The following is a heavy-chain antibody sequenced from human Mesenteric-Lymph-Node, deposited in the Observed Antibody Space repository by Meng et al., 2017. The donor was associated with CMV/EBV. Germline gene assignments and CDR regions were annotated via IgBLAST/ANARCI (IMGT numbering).Heavy chain of an antibody. CDR1: GFTFTPYA. J-gene: IGHJ4*02. D-gene: IGHD3-9*01. Sequence: AASGFTFTPYAMHWVRQAPGKGLECVAVVSYDGSDKYYADSVKGRFTISRDNSKNTLYLQMNRLRAEDTAIYYCVRAPYNFEYYFDFWGQGTLVTVSS. CDR3: VRAPYNFEYYFDF. V-gene: IGHV3-30*04. CDR2: VSYDGSDK.